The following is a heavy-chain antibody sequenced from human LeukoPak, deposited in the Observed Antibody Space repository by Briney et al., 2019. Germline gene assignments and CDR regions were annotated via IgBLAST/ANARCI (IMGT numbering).Heavy chain of an antibody. CDR3: VRGVLV. CDR1: GGSISSGNYW. J-gene: IGHJ6*02. V-gene: IGHV4-30-4*08. Sequence: SETLSLTCTVFGGSISSGNYWWSWIRQHPEKGLEWIGSVYNSGSTSYTSSLKSRATISVDTSKNQFSLKLSSVTPADTAVYYCVRGVLVWGQGTTVTVSS. CDR2: VYNSGST. D-gene: IGHD6-13*01.